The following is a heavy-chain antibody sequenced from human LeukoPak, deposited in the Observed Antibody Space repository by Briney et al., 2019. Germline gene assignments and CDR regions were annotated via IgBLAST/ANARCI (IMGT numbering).Heavy chain of an antibody. CDR3: ARTGGTIDY. Sequence: TPSDTLSLTCTVSGGSISSGDYYWSWIRHPPGKGLEWIGYIYYSGSTYYNPSLKSRVTISVDTSKNQFSLKLNSVTAADTAVYYCARTGGTIDYWGQGTLVTVSS. CDR1: GGSISSGDYY. CDR2: IYYSGST. V-gene: IGHV4-30-4*02. D-gene: IGHD2-8*02. J-gene: IGHJ4*02.